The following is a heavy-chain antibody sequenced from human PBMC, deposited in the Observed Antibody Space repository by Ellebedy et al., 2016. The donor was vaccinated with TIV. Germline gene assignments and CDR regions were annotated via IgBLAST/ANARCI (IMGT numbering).Heavy chain of an antibody. CDR3: ARGARIAVELDY. Sequence: ASVKVSXXASGFTFTSSAVQRVRHAPGQGLEWMGWINAYNGNTNYAQKLQGRVTMTTDTSASTAYMELRSLRPDDTAVYYCARGARIAVELDYWGQGTLVTVSS. V-gene: IGHV1-18*04. J-gene: IGHJ4*02. CDR2: INAYNGNT. CDR1: GFTFTSSA. D-gene: IGHD6-19*01.